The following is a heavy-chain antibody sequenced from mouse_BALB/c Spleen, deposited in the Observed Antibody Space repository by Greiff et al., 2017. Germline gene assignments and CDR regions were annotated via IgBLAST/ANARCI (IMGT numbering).Heavy chain of an antibody. J-gene: IGHJ3*01. V-gene: IGHV2-9*02. CDR2: IWAGGST. Sequence: VKVVESGPGLVAPSQSLSITCTVSGFSLTSYGVHWVRQPPGKGLEWLGVIWAGGSTNYNSALMSRLSISKDNSKSQVFLKMNSLQTDDTAMYYCARDSQDYGGFAYWGQGTLVTVSA. D-gene: IGHD2-4*01. CDR3: ARDSQDYGGFAY. CDR1: GFSLTSYG.